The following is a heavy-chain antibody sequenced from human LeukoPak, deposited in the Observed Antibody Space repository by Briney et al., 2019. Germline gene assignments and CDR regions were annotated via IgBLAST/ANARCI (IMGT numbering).Heavy chain of an antibody. J-gene: IGHJ5*02. CDR3: ARGGIVVSNWFDP. CDR2: IIPILGIA. D-gene: IGHD3-22*01. Sequence: SVKVSCTASGGTFSSYAISWVRQAPGQGLEWMGRIIPILGIANYAQKFQGRVTITADKSTSTAYMELSSLRSEDTAVYYCARGGIVVSNWFDPWGQGTLVTVSS. V-gene: IGHV1-69*04. CDR1: GGTFSSYA.